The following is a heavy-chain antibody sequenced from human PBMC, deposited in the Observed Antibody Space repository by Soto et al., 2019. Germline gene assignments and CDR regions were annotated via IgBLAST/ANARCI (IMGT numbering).Heavy chain of an antibody. CDR2: IWYDGSNK. CDR1: GFTFSSYG. Sequence: GGSLRLSCAASGFTFSSYGMHWVRQAPGKGLEWVAVIWYDGSNKYYADSVKGRFTISRDNSKNTLYLQMNSLRAEDTAVYYCARDFTPTGYSGYGPLDYWGQGTLVTVSS. CDR3: ARDFTPTGYSGYGPLDY. D-gene: IGHD5-12*01. V-gene: IGHV3-33*01. J-gene: IGHJ4*02.